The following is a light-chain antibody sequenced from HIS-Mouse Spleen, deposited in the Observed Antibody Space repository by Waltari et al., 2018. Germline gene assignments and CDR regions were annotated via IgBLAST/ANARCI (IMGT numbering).Light chain of an antibody. CDR2: AAS. V-gene: IGKV1-39*01. Sequence: DIQMTQSPSSLSASVGDRVTITCRAIQSISSYLNWYQQKPGKAPKLLIYAASSLQSGVPSRFSGSGSGTDFTLTISSLQPEDFATYYCQQSYSTLDAWTFGQGTKVEIK. CDR3: QQSYSTLDAWT. J-gene: IGKJ1*01. CDR1: QSISSY.